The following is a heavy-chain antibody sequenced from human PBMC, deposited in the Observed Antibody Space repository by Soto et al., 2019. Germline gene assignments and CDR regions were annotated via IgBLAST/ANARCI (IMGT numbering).Heavy chain of an antibody. D-gene: IGHD3-9*01. CDR2: IDPTDSYT. V-gene: IGHV5-10-1*01. Sequence: GESLKISCQASGYSFTTYWISWVRQMPGKGLECMGRIDPTDSYTDYSPSFQGHVTISADKSISTAYLQWSSLKASDTAMYYCARRGYDILNYPDYWGQGTLVTVSS. CDR1: GYSFTTYW. J-gene: IGHJ4*02. CDR3: ARRGYDILNYPDY.